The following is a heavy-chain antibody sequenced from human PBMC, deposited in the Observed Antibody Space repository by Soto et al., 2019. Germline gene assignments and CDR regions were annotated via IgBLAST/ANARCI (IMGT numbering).Heavy chain of an antibody. CDR1: GDSISNSRW. D-gene: IGHD6-19*01. CDR3: AYSTGWYRHDV. Sequence: QVQLQESGPGLVKPSGTLSLTCAVSGDSISNSRWWTWVRQPPGKGLEWIGDIFHSADTNYNPSLKSRVFISVDKSQNQFSLKLSSVTAADTAVYYCAYSTGWYRHDVWGQGTLVTVSS. V-gene: IGHV4-4*02. J-gene: IGHJ3*01. CDR2: IFHSADT.